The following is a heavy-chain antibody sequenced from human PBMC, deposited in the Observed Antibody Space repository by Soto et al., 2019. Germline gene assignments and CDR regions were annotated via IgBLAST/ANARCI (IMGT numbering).Heavy chain of an antibody. D-gene: IGHD2-2*01. CDR3: ARTAPAAYYYYGMDV. CDR2: IDPSDSYT. J-gene: IGHJ6*02. CDR1: GYSFTSYW. V-gene: IGHV5-10-1*01. Sequence: GESLKISCKGSGYSFTSYWISWVRQMPGKGLEWMGRIDPSDSYTNYSPSFQGHVTISADKSISTAYLQWSSLKASDTAMYYCARTAPAAYYYYGMDVWGQGTTVTVSS.